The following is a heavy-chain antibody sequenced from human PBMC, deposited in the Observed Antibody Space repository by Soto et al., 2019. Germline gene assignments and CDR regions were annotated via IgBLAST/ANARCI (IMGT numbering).Heavy chain of an antibody. V-gene: IGHV4-30-4*01. CDR1: GGSISSGDYY. Sequence: QVQLQESGPGLVKPSQTLSLTCTVSGGSISSGDYYWSWIRQPPGKGLEWIGYIYYSGSTYYNPSLKSRVTISVDTSKNQFSLKLSSVTAADTAVYYCARDDGANSSSYTRRGYYYYGMDVWGQGTTVTVSS. D-gene: IGHD6-6*01. CDR2: IYYSGST. CDR3: ARDDGANSSSYTRRGYYYYGMDV. J-gene: IGHJ6*02.